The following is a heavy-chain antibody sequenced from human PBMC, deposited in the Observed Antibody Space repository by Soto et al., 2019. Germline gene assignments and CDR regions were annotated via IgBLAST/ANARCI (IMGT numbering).Heavy chain of an antibody. Sequence: PGGSLRLSCAASGLTFSSYWMSWVRQAPGKGLEWVANIKQDGSEKYYVDSVKGRFTISRDNAKNSLYLQMNSLRAEDTAVYYCASRSLWFGELYDYWGQGTLVTVSS. CDR1: GLTFSSYW. D-gene: IGHD3-10*01. CDR3: ASRSLWFGELYDY. CDR2: IKQDGSEK. J-gene: IGHJ4*02. V-gene: IGHV3-7*03.